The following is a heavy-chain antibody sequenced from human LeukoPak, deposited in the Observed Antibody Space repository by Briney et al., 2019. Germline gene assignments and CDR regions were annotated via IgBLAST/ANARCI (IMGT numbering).Heavy chain of an antibody. Sequence: GASVTVSCKASGYTFTNYYIHWVRQAPGHGLEWMGWISAYNGNTNYAQKLQGRVTMTTDTSTSTAYMELRSLSSDDTAVYYCASCGGDCDTFDYGGQGTLVTVSS. CDR3: ASCGGDCDTFDY. V-gene: IGHV1-18*04. CDR2: ISAYNGNT. J-gene: IGHJ4*02. CDR1: GYTFTNYY. D-gene: IGHD2-21*02.